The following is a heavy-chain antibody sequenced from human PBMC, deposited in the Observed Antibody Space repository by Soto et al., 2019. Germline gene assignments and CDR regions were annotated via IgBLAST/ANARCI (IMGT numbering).Heavy chain of an antibody. V-gene: IGHV4-31*03. CDR3: ARDTHICSGGSCYPYYFDY. CDR1: GGSISSGGYY. Sequence: QVQLQESGPGLVKPSQTLSLTCTVSGGSISSGGYYWSWIRQHPGKGLELIGYIYYSGSTYYNPSLKSRVTISVDTSKNQFSLKLSSVTAADTAVYYCARDTHICSGGSCYPYYFDYWGQGTLVTVSS. CDR2: IYYSGST. D-gene: IGHD2-15*01. J-gene: IGHJ4*02.